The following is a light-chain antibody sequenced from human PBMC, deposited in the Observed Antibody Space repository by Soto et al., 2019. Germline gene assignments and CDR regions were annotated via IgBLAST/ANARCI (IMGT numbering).Light chain of an antibody. Sequence: DIHLTKSPSSLSASVGDRVTITCRASQYISRYLNWYQQKPGRVPKLLIYDTSNLQSGVPSRFSGSGSGTDFSLTINSLEAEDFATYYCQQSYSSPPLTFGGGTKVEI. CDR3: QQSYSSPPLT. CDR1: QYISRY. V-gene: IGKV1-39*01. CDR2: DTS. J-gene: IGKJ4*01.